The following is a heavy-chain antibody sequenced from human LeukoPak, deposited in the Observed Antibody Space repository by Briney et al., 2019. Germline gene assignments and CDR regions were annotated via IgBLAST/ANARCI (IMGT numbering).Heavy chain of an antibody. CDR2: IYHSGST. CDR3: ARDRYSSSWYTRRGIDY. CDR1: GFSFSTHAM. D-gene: IGHD6-13*01. J-gene: IGHJ4*02. Sequence: GSLRLSCAASGFSFSTHAMSRVRQPPGKGLEWVGEIYHSGSTNYNPSLKSRVTISVDKSKNQFSLKLSSVTAADTAVYYCARDRYSSSWYTRRGIDYWGQGTLVTVSS. V-gene: IGHV4-4*02.